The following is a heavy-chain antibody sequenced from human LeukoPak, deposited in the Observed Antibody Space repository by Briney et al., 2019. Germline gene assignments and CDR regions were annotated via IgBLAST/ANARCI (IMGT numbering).Heavy chain of an antibody. D-gene: IGHD3-3*01. J-gene: IGHJ3*02. Sequence: SETLSLTCAVYGGSFSGYYWSWIRQPPGKGLEWIGEINHSGSANYNPSLKSRVTISVDTSKNQFSLKLSSVTAADTAVYYCARSSPRAGYDFWSGYYPGAFNIWSQGTMVTVSS. CDR1: GGSFSGYY. V-gene: IGHV4-34*01. CDR2: INHSGSA. CDR3: ARSSPRAGYDFWSGYYPGAFNI.